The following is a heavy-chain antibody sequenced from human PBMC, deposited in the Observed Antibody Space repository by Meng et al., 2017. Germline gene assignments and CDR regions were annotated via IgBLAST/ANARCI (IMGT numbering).Heavy chain of an antibody. D-gene: IGHD3-22*01. CDR3: ARAGDSSGYYDY. V-gene: IGHV4-31*01. CDR2: TYYSGNT. J-gene: IGHJ4*02. CDR1: RGSISSGGYY. Sequence: SETLSLTCTVSRGSISSGGYYWSWIRQHPGKGLEWIGHTYYSGNTYYNPSLKSLVTISVDTSKNQFSLKLSSVTAADTAVYYCARAGDSSGYYDYWGQGTLVPSPQ.